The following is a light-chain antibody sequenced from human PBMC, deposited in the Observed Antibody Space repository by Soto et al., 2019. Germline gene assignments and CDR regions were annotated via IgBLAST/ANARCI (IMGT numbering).Light chain of an antibody. Sequence: QSVLTQPPSASGSPGQSVTISCTGTSSDVGGYDYVFWYQQHPGKAPKLMIYDVSKRPSGVPDRFSGSKSGNTASLTISGLQAEDEADYYCCSYAGSYAYVFGTGTKLTVL. J-gene: IGLJ1*01. CDR3: CSYAGSYAYV. CDR1: SSDVGGYDY. CDR2: DVS. V-gene: IGLV2-11*01.